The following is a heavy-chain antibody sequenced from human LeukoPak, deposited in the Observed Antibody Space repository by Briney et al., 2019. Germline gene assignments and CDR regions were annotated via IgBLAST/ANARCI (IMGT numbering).Heavy chain of an antibody. Sequence: GGSLRLSCAASGFTFSSYGMHWVRQAPGKGLEWVAFIRYDGSGKYYADSVKGRFTISRDNPKNTLYLQMNRLRSEDTAVYFCSNPEGAAAAGYDAFDIWGQGTMVTVSS. CDR2: IRYDGSGK. V-gene: IGHV3-30*02. J-gene: IGHJ3*02. D-gene: IGHD6-13*01. CDR3: SNPEGAAAAGYDAFDI. CDR1: GFTFSSYG.